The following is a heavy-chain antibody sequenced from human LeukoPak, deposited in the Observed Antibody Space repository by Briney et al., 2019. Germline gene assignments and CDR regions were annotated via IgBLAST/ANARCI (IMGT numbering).Heavy chain of an antibody. D-gene: IGHD5-12*01. CDR1: GFTFSTYG. CDR3: ATYSGYDRIFDY. CDR2: ISGSSSAI. J-gene: IGHJ4*02. Sequence: GGSLRLSCAASGFTFSTYGMNWVRQAPGKGREWVSYISGSSSAINYADSVKGRFTISRDNAKNSLYLQMNSLRAGDTAVYYCATYSGYDRIFDYWGQGTLVTVSS. V-gene: IGHV3-48*01.